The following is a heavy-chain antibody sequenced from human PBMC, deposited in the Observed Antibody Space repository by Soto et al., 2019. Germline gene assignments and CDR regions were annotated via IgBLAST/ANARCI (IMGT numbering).Heavy chain of an antibody. J-gene: IGHJ4*02. CDR3: ARGRYYPHIEYFDY. CDR1: GYTFTSYD. V-gene: IGHV1-8*01. CDR2: MNPNSGNT. D-gene: IGHD3-10*01. Sequence: QVQLVQSGAEVKKPGASVKVSCKASGYTFTSYDITWVRQATGQGLEWMGWMNPNSGNTGYAQKFQGRVTMTRNTSISTAYMELSSLRSEDTAVYYGARGRYYPHIEYFDYWGQGTLVTVSS.